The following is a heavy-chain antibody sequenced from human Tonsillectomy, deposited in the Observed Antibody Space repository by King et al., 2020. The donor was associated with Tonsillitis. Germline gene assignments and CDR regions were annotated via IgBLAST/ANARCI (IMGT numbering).Heavy chain of an antibody. D-gene: IGHD3-3*01. CDR1: GGSISSGGYS. J-gene: IGHJ4*02. CDR3: AYYDFWSGPN. V-gene: IGHV4-30-2*01. CDR2: IYHSGST. Sequence: QLQESGSGLVKPSQTLSLTCAVSGGSISSGGYSWRWIRQPPGKGLEWIGYIYHSGSTYYNPSLKSRVTISVDRSKNQFSLKLSSVTAADTAVYYCAYYDFWSGPNWGQGTLVTVSS.